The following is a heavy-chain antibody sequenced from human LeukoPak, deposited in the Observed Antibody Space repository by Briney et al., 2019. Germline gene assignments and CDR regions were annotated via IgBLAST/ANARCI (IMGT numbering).Heavy chain of an antibody. V-gene: IGHV3-64D*06. CDR2: ISSNGGST. J-gene: IGHJ4*02. Sequence: PGGSLRLSCPASGFTFSSYAMHWVRQAPGKGLEYVSAISSNGGSTYYADSVKGRFTISRDNSKNTLYLQMSSLRAEDTAVYYCVKDKTGRALGGNFDYWGQGTLVTVSS. CDR1: GFTFSSYA. CDR3: VKDKTGRALGGNFDY. D-gene: IGHD3-16*01.